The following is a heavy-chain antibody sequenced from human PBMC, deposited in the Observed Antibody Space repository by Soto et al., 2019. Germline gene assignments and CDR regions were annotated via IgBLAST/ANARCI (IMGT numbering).Heavy chain of an antibody. V-gene: IGHV3-23*01. CDR2: ISGSGTTA. J-gene: IGHJ3*02. CDR1: GFVFSSYA. CDR3: AKTTDGWFSAFEI. D-gene: IGHD6-19*01. Sequence: LRLSCAASGFVFSSYAMSWVRQAPGKGLEWVSAISGSGTTAYYADSVKGRFIFSRDNPKNTMYLQMNSLRAEDTAVYFCAKTTDGWFSAFEIWGQGTVVTVSS.